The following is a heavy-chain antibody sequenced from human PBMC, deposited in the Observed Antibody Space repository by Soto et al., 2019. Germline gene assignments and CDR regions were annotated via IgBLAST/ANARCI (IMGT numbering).Heavy chain of an antibody. CDR3: ARKIWNYFDY. V-gene: IGHV3-23*01. Sequence: GGSLRLSCAASGFTFSNYAMTWVRQAPGKGLEWVSAISSSGGTTYYADSVKGRFTISRDNSKNTLYLQMDSLRAEDTAIYYCARKIWNYFDYCGQGTLVTVSS. D-gene: IGHD1-1*01. CDR1: GFTFSNYA. J-gene: IGHJ4*02. CDR2: ISSSGGTT.